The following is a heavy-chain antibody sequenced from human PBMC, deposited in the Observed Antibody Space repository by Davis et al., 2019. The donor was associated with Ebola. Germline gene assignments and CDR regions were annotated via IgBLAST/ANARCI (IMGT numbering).Heavy chain of an antibody. Sequence: GESLKISCAASGFTVSNSVITWVRQAPGKGLQWVSGMDVTGVNKQYADSVKGRFTISRDTSKNTLYLRMNSLRADDTAVYFCAKEMRGLGAFDLWGQGTLVTVAS. CDR1: GFTVSNSV. CDR3: AKEMRGLGAFDL. J-gene: IGHJ3*01. V-gene: IGHV3-23*01. CDR2: MDVTGVNK. D-gene: IGHD3-16*01.